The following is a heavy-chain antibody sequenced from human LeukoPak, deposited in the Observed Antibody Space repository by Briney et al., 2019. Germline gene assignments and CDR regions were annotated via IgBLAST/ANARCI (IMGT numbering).Heavy chain of an antibody. CDR1: GFTFSSYS. Sequence: PGGSLRLSCAASGFTFSSYSMNWVRQAPGKGLEWVSSIGSSGSYIYYADSLTGRFTISRDNAKNSPYLQMNSLRAEDTAMYYCARRATTERGHSYGLDFWGQGTLVTVSS. V-gene: IGHV3-21*01. J-gene: IGHJ4*02. CDR2: IGSSGSYI. D-gene: IGHD5-18*01. CDR3: ARRATTERGHSYGLDF.